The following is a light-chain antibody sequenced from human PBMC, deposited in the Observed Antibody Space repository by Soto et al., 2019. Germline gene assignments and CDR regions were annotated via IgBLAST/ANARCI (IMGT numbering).Light chain of an antibody. V-gene: IGKV3-20*01. J-gene: IGKJ4*01. Sequence: EVVLTQSPGTLSLSPGARVTLSCRASHSMSNSNLAWYQHKPGQAPRLLIYGASNRATGIPDRFSGSGSGTDFILTINRLEPEDFAVYYCQEFASNFGGGTKVDIK. CDR3: QEFASN. CDR1: HSMSNSN. CDR2: GAS.